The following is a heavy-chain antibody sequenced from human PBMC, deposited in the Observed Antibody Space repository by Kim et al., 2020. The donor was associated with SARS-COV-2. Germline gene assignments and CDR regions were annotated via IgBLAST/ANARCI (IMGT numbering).Heavy chain of an antibody. CDR1: GYRFTNYW. V-gene: IGHV5-10-1*01. CDR2: IDPSDPDS. J-gene: IGHJ6*02. Sequence: GESLKISCKGSGYRFTNYWINWVRQMPGKGLEWMGMIDPSDPDSNYSPSFQGHVTISADKSISTAYLQWSSLKASDTAIYYCARRERGEGFYYYYYAMDVWGQGTTVIVSS. CDR3: ARRERGEGFYYYYYAMDV. D-gene: IGHD1-1*01.